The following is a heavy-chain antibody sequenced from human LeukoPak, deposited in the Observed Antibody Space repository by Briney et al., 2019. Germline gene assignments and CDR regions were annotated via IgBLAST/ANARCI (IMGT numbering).Heavy chain of an antibody. CDR3: ARDLGEHVLRYFDWSFDY. Sequence: PGGSLRLSCAASGLTVSSNYMNWVRQAPGKGLEWVSSISSSSNYMYYADSVKGRFTISRDNAKNSLYLQMNSLRAEDTAVYYCARDLGEHVLRYFDWSFDYWGQGTLVTVSS. D-gene: IGHD3-9*01. CDR2: ISSSSNYM. CDR1: GLTVSSNY. J-gene: IGHJ4*02. V-gene: IGHV3-21*01.